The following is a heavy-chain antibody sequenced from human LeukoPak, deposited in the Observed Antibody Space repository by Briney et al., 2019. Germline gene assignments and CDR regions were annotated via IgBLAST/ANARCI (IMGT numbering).Heavy chain of an antibody. CDR2: INAGNGNT. V-gene: IGHV1-3*01. CDR1: GYTFTSYA. J-gene: IGHJ6*02. D-gene: IGHD3-3*01. Sequence: ASVKVSCKASGYTFTSYAMHWVRQAPGQRLEWMGWINAGNGNTKYSQKLQGRVTITRDTSASTAYMELSSLRSEDTAVYYCASTYYDFWSGYYRETYYYYGMDVWGQGTTVTVSS. CDR3: ASTYYDFWSGYYRETYYYYGMDV.